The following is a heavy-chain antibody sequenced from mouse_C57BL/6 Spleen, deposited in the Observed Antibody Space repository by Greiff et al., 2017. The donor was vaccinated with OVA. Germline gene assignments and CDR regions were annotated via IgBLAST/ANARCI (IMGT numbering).Heavy chain of an antibody. Sequence: EVQLVESGGGLVKPGGSLKLSCAASGFTFSDYGMHWVRQAPEKGLEWVAYISSGSSTIYYADTVKGRFTISRDNAKNTLFLQMTSLRSEDTAMYYCYGSRGYFDVWGTGTTVTVSS. J-gene: IGHJ1*03. CDR2: ISSGSSTI. V-gene: IGHV5-17*01. CDR3: YGSRGYFDV. D-gene: IGHD1-1*01. CDR1: GFTFSDYG.